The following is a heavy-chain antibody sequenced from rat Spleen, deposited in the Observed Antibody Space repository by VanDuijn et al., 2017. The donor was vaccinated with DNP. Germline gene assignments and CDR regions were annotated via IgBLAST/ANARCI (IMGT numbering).Heavy chain of an antibody. CDR3: VREKLGVDY. CDR1: GFNFNDYW. V-gene: IGHV4-2*01. D-gene: IGHD4-3*01. J-gene: IGHJ2*01. Sequence: EVKLVESGGGLVQPGRSLKLSCAASGFNFNDYWMGWVRQAPGKGLEWIGDINKDSSTINYTPSLKDKFTISRDNAQNTLYLQMSKLGSEDTAIYYCVREKLGVDYWGQGVMVTVSS. CDR2: INKDSSTI.